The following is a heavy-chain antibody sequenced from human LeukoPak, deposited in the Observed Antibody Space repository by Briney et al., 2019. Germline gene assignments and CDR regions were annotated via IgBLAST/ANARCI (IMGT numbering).Heavy chain of an antibody. V-gene: IGHV3-23*01. J-gene: IGHJ4*02. CDR2: ISGSDGST. CDR3: AKDLEYSSSSDY. Sequence: GGSLRLYCAASGFSFSSYAMSWVRQAPGKGLLWLSAISGSDGSTYYADSVKGRFTISRDNSKNTLYLKMNSLRAEDAAVYYCAKDLEYSSSSDYWGQGTLVIVSS. CDR1: GFSFSSYA. D-gene: IGHD6-6*01.